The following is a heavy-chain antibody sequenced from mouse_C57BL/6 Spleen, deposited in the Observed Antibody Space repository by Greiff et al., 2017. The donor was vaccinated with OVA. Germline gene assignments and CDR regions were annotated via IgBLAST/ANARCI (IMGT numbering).Heavy chain of an antibody. V-gene: IGHV5-4*01. J-gene: IGHJ1*03. Sequence: EVQRVESGGGLVKPGGSLKLSCAASGFTFSSYAMSWVRQTPEKRLEWVATISDGGSYTYYPDNVKGRFTISRDNAKNNLYLQMSHLKSEDTAMYYCARDQRGYPWYFDVWGTGTTVTVSS. D-gene: IGHD2-2*01. CDR3: ARDQRGYPWYFDV. CDR1: GFTFSSYA. CDR2: ISDGGSYT.